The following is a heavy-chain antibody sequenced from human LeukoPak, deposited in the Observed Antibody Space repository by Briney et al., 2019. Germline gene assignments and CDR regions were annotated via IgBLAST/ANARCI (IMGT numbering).Heavy chain of an antibody. Sequence: PGGSLRLSCAASGFTFDDYAMHWVRQAPGKGLEWVSGISWNSGNIAFADSVKGRFTISRDNAKNSLYLQMNSLRAEDTALYYCAKAKPPARRYYDSSGYDWCFDLWGRGTLVTVSS. CDR3: AKAKPPARRYYDSSGYDWCFDL. V-gene: IGHV3-9*01. CDR1: GFTFDDYA. D-gene: IGHD3-22*01. J-gene: IGHJ2*01. CDR2: ISWNSGNI.